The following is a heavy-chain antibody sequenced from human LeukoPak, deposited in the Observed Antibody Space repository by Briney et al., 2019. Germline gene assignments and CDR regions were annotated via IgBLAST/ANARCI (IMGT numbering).Heavy chain of an antibody. CDR2: TYYRSKWYK. J-gene: IGHJ3*01. CDR3: ARDRSMAFNL. Sequence: SQTLSLTCDLSGDTVSSNSAGWNWIRPSPSRGLEWLGRTYYRSKWYKDYAVSVNSRITINPDTSKNQFSLLLNSVTPEDTAVYYCARDRSMAFNLWGQGTMVTVSS. CDR1: GDTVSSNSAG. V-gene: IGHV6-1*01.